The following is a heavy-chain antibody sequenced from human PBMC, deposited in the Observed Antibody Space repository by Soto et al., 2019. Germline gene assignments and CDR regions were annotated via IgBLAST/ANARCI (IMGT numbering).Heavy chain of an antibody. Sequence: QVQLVQSGAEVKKPGASVKVSCKASGYTFNSYAMHWVRQAPGQRLEWMGWINAGNGNKKHSQKFQGRVTITRDTSASTAYMGLSSLRSEDTAVYYCARDGSILDYWGQGTLVTVSS. CDR1: GYTFNSYA. D-gene: IGHD1-1*01. J-gene: IGHJ4*02. CDR3: ARDGSILDY. V-gene: IGHV1-3*01. CDR2: INAGNGNK.